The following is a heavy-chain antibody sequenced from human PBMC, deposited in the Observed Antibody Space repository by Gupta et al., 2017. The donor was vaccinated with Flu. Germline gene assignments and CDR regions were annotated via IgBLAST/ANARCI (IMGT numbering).Heavy chain of an antibody. V-gene: IGHV5-51*01. CDR2: MYPGDSDT. J-gene: IGHJ5*02. Sequence: GYSFTNSWIAWVRQMPGKGLEWMGIMYPGDSDTRYSPSFQGQVTISADKSIRTAYLQWSSLKASDTAIYYCARHGKMGYSNSWYDNWGQGTLVTVSS. CDR1: GYSFTNSW. CDR3: ARHGKMGYSNSWYDN. D-gene: IGHD6-13*01.